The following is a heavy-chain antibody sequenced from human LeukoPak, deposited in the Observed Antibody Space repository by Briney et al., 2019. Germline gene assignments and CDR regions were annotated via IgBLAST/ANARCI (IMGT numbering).Heavy chain of an antibody. CDR2: ISYDGSNK. V-gene: IGHV3-30*18. J-gene: IGHJ6*02. Sequence: GGSLRLSCAASGFTFSSYAMHWVRQAPGKGLEWVAVISYDGSNKYYADSVKGRFTVSRDNSKNTLYLQMNSLRAEDTAVYYCAKTSTGEQDYGMDVWGQGTTVTVSS. CDR1: GFTFSSYA. CDR3: AKTSTGEQDYGMDV. D-gene: IGHD3-10*01.